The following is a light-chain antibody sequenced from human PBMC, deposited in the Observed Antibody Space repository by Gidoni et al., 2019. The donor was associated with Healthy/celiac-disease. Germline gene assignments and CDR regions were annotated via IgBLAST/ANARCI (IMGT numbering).Light chain of an antibody. CDR2: KAS. CDR3: QQYNSYPYT. CDR1: QSVSDW. J-gene: IGKJ2*01. Sequence: DIQMTQSPSTLSASVGDRVTITCRASQSVSDWLAWYQQKQGKAPNLLIYKASNLESGVPSRFSVSGSVTEFTLTIGSLQPEDFATYYFQQYNSYPYTFGQGTNLEI. V-gene: IGKV1-5*03.